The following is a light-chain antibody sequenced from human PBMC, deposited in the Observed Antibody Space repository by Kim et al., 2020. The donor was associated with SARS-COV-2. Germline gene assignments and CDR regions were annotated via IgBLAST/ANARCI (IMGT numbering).Light chain of an antibody. Sequence: LSPGERATLARKARPSVSSNLAWYQQKPGQAPRLLIYGASSRATGIPDRFSGSGSGTDFTLTISRLEPEDFAVYYCQQYDSSPWTFGQGTKVDIK. CDR3: QQYDSSPWT. CDR1: PSVSSN. CDR2: GAS. J-gene: IGKJ1*01. V-gene: IGKV3-20*01.